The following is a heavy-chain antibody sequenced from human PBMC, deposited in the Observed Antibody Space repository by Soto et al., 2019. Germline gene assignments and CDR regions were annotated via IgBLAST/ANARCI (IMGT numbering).Heavy chain of an antibody. J-gene: IGHJ6*02. Sequence: ASVKVSCKASGYTFTGYYMHWVRQAPGQGLEWMGWINPNSGGTNYAQKFQGRVTMTRDTSISTAYMELSRLRSDDTAVYYCARDPWNHAGGGIRMDVCGQGTTVTVCS. V-gene: IGHV1-2*02. D-gene: IGHD1-1*01. CDR2: INPNSGGT. CDR1: GYTFTGYY. CDR3: ARDPWNHAGGGIRMDV.